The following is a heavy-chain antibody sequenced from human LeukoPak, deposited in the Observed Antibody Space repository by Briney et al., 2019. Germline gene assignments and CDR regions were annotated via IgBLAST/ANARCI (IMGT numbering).Heavy chain of an antibody. V-gene: IGHV1-2*02. CDR1: GYTFTGYY. J-gene: IGHJ3*02. Sequence: VASVKVSCKASGYTFTGYYMHWVRQAPGQGLEWMGWINPNSGGTNYAQKFQGRVTMTRDTSIGTAYMELSRLRSDDTAVYYCARLGLPPGPHDAFDIWGQGTMVTVSS. D-gene: IGHD3-10*01. CDR3: ARLGLPPGPHDAFDI. CDR2: INPNSGGT.